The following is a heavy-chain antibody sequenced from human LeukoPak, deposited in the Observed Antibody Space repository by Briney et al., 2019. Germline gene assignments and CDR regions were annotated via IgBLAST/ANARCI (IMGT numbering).Heavy chain of an antibody. CDR1: GFTFGDYA. J-gene: IGHJ6*02. Sequence: GGSLRLSCTASGFTFGDYAMSWVRQAPGKGLEWVGFIRSKAYGGTAEYAASVKGRFTISRDDSKSIAYLQMNSLKTEDTAVYYCTRVSRGSYWYYGMDAWGQGTTVTVSS. V-gene: IGHV3-49*04. CDR3: TRVSRGSYWYYGMDA. CDR2: IRSKAYGGTA. D-gene: IGHD3-10*01.